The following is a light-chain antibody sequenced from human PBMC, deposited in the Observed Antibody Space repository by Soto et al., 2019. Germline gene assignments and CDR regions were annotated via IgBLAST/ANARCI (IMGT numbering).Light chain of an antibody. J-gene: IGKJ5*01. Sequence: EIVLTQSPGTLSLSPGERATLSCRASQSVSSSYLAWYQQKPGQAPRLLIYGESSRATGIPDRFSGSGSVTDFTLTISRLEPEDFAVYFCQQFGGSPPVTFGQGTRLEIK. V-gene: IGKV3-20*01. CDR3: QQFGGSPPVT. CDR2: GES. CDR1: QSVSSSY.